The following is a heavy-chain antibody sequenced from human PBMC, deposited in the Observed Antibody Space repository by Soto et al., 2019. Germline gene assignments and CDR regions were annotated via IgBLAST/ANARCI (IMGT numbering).Heavy chain of an antibody. CDR2: IYHSGST. CDR3: AREHLDYGADGWFDP. CDR1: GGSISSGGYS. D-gene: IGHD4-17*01. V-gene: IGHV4-30-2*01. Sequence: QLQLQESGSGLVKPSQTLSLTCAVSGGSISSGGYSWSWIRQPPGKGLEWIGYIYHSGSTYYNPSLKSRVTISVDRSKNQFSLKLSSVTAADTAVYYCAREHLDYGADGWFDPWGQGTLVTVSS. J-gene: IGHJ5*02.